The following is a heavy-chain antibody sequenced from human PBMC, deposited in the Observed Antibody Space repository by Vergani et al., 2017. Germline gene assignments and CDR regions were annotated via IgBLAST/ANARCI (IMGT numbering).Heavy chain of an antibody. J-gene: IGHJ6*02. D-gene: IGHD2-2*01. CDR3: AGEGGVVVPAATRGGYYGMDV. CDR2: IYTSGST. Sequence: QVQLQESGPGLVKPSETLSLTCTVSGGSISSYYWSWIRQPAGKGLEWMGRIYTSGSTNYNPSLKSRVTMSVDTSKNQFSLKLSSVTAADTAVYDCAGEGGVVVPAATRGGYYGMDVWGQGTTVTVSS. V-gene: IGHV4-4*07. CDR1: GGSISSYY.